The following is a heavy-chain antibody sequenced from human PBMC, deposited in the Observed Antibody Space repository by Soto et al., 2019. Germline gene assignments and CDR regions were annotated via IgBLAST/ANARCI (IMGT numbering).Heavy chain of an antibody. CDR3: TTFSYSTMKVDLFDY. D-gene: IGHD3-22*01. J-gene: IGHJ4*01. CDR2: IKSKIDGGTT. CDR1: GFTLNNTW. Sequence: PGGSPRLSCAASGFTLNNTWINWVRQAPGKGMELVGRIKSKIDGGTTDFAAPVKGRFAISRDDSQNVVYLQMTSLKIEDTAVYFCTTFSYSTMKVDLFDYSAHGTLVTVSS. V-gene: IGHV3-15*07.